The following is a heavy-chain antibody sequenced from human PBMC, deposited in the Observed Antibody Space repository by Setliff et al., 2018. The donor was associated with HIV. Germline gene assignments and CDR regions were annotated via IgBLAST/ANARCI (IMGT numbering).Heavy chain of an antibody. CDR1: GGSISSSSYY. J-gene: IGHJ6*03. CDR2: IYYSGTT. CDR3: ALGTYYYYMDV. Sequence: SETLSLTCTVSGGSISSSSYYWGWIRQPPGKGLEWIGSIYYSGTTYYNPSLKSRVTISVDTSKNRFSLTLRSVTAADTAVYYCALGTYYYYMDVWGKGTTVTVSS. D-gene: IGHD1-1*01. V-gene: IGHV4-39*07.